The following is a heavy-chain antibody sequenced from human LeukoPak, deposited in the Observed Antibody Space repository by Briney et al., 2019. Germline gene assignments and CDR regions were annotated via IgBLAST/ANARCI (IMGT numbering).Heavy chain of an antibody. D-gene: IGHD3-16*02. CDR2: IIPILGIA. Sequence: ASVKVSCKASGGTFSSYAISWVRQAPGQGLEWMGRIIPILGIANYAQKFQGRVTITADKSTSTAYMELSSLRSEDTAVYYCARVESLGELSCWGQGTLVTVSS. CDR3: ARVESLGELSC. CDR1: GGTFSSYA. J-gene: IGHJ4*02. V-gene: IGHV1-69*04.